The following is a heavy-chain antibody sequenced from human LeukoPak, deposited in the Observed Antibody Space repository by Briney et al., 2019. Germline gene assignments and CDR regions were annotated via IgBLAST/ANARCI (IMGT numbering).Heavy chain of an antibody. CDR1: GGSITSGGYY. CDR3: ARRFYSSSSFDY. CDR2: IYYSGST. D-gene: IGHD6-6*01. Sequence: PSETLSLTCTVSGGSITSGGYYWSWIRHHPGKGLEWIGYIYYSGSTHYNPSLKSRVTISVVTSKNQFSLKLSSVTAADKAVYYCARRFYSSSSFDYWGQGTLVTVSS. V-gene: IGHV4-31*03. J-gene: IGHJ4*02.